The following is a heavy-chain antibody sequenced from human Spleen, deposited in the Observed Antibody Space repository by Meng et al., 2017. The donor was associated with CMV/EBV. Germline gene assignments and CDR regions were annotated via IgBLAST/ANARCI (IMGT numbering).Heavy chain of an antibody. J-gene: IGHJ6*02. Sequence: GGSLRLSCAASGFTFGSFAMSWVRQAPGKGLEWVAHIKEDASERYHVDSVKGRFTISRDNAKNSLYLQMNGLRVEDTAVYYCARDPNLMDVWGQGTTVTVSS. CDR3: ARDPNLMDV. V-gene: IGHV3-7*01. CDR2: IKEDASER. CDR1: GFTFGSFA.